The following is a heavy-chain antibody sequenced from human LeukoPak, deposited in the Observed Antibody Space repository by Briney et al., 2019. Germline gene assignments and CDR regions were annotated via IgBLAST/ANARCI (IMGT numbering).Heavy chain of an antibody. J-gene: IGHJ5*02. V-gene: IGHV1-8*01. CDR2: MNPNSGNT. D-gene: IGHD3-10*01. CDR1: GYTFTSYD. CDR3: ARGGRALVRGVIITHASFSWFDP. Sequence: ASVKVSCKASGYTFTSYDINWVRQATGQGLEWMGWMNPNSGNTGYAQKFQGRVTMTRNTSISTAYMELSSLRSEDTAVYYCARGGRALVRGVIITHASFSWFDPWGQGTLVTVSS.